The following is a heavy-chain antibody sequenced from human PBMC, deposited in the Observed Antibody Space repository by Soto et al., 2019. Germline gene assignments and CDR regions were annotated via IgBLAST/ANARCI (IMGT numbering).Heavy chain of an antibody. CDR2: LPDIGSTT. Sequence: GGSLRLSCATSGFNFSNYAMSWVRQAPGKGLEWVSALPDIGSTTYYADSVKGRFTISRDNSKNTLFLQIKNLRAGDTAVYYCAKQSGLGGSWYFDYWGQGTLDTVSS. CDR1: GFNFSNYA. V-gene: IGHV3-23*01. D-gene: IGHD1-26*01. J-gene: IGHJ4*02. CDR3: AKQSGLGGSWYFDY.